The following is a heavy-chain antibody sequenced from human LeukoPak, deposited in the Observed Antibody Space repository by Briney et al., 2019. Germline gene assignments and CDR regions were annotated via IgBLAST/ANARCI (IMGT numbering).Heavy chain of an antibody. CDR3: AKDRVSRIVLVAFDI. J-gene: IGHJ3*02. D-gene: IGHD3-22*01. CDR1: GFTLSNYA. Sequence: PGGSLRLSCAASGFTLSNYAMSWVRQAPGKGLEWVSAISGSGLRTYYADSVKGRFTISRDISKNTLYLQMDSLRAEDTAVYYCAKDRVSRIVLVAFDIWGQGTMVTVSS. V-gene: IGHV3-23*01. CDR2: ISGSGLRT.